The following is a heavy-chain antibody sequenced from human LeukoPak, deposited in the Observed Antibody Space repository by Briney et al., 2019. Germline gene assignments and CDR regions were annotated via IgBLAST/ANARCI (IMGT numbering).Heavy chain of an antibody. CDR2: INHSGST. D-gene: IGHD5-12*01. J-gene: IGHJ6*03. Sequence: PSETLSLTCAVYGGSFSGYYWSWIRQPPGKGLEWIGEINHSGSTNYTPSLKSRVTISVDTSKNQFSLKLSSVTAADTAVYYCRVATIRYYYYYYMDVWGKGTTVTISS. CDR3: RVATIRYYYYYYMDV. CDR1: GGSFSGYY. V-gene: IGHV4-34*01.